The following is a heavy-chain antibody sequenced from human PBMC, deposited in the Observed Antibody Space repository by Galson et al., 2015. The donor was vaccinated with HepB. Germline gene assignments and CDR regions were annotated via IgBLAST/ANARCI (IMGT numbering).Heavy chain of an antibody. CDR2: ISAYNGIT. Sequence: SVKVSCKASGYTFTSYGISWVRQAPGQGLEWMGWISAYNGITNYAQKLQGRVTMTTDTSTSTAYMELRSLRSDDTAVYYCAREYYVFWSGYYSIFDYWGQGTLVTVSS. CDR3: AREYYVFWSGYYSIFDY. D-gene: IGHD3-3*01. V-gene: IGHV1-18*01. CDR1: GYTFTSYG. J-gene: IGHJ4*02.